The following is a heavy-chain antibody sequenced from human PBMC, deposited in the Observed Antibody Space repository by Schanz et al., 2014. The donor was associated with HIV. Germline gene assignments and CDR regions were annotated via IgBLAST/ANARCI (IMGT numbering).Heavy chain of an antibody. J-gene: IGHJ6*02. CDR1: GFSFSNYW. V-gene: IGHV3-74*01. D-gene: IGHD4-4*01. CDR2: INNDGSST. CDR3: ARETVNYYYGMLF. Sequence: EVQLVESGGGLVKRGGSLRLSCAASGFSFSNYWRKWIRQAPGKGLVWVSRINNDGSSTSYADSVKGRFTISRDNAKNTLYLQMKSLRAEDTAVYYCARETVNYYYGMLFFSQGTTVTVSS.